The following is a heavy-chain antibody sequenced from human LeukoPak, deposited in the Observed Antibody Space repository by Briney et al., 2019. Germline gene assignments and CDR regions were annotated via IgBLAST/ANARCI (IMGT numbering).Heavy chain of an antibody. CDR1: GFTFSSYA. CDR3: AKGTVIEIYFDY. V-gene: IGHV3-23*01. J-gene: IGHJ4*02. CDR2: ISGSGGST. Sequence: PGGSLRLPCAASGFTFSSYAMSWVRQAPGKGLEWVSAISGSGGSTYYADSVKGRFTISRDNSKNTLYLQMNSLRAEDTAVYYCAKGTVIEIYFDYWGQGTLVTVSS. D-gene: IGHD3-22*01.